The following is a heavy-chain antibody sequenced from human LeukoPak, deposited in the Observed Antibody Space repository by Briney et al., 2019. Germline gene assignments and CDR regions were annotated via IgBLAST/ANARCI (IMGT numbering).Heavy chain of an antibody. Sequence: PGGSLRLSCAASGFAFSRNDMSWIRQAPGKGLEWIREVSHSGSSNYNPSLKSRINISLDTSKSQFSLRLTSVTAADTAVYYCARGIFYGGRNQYIWLDLWGQGTLVTVSS. CDR3: ARGIFYGGRNQYIWLDL. D-gene: IGHD4-23*01. CDR1: GFAFSRND. CDR2: VSHSGSS. V-gene: IGHV4-34*01. J-gene: IGHJ5*02.